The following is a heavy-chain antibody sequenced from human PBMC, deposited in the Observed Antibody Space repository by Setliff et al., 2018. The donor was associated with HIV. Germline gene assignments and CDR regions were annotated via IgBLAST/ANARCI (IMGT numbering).Heavy chain of an antibody. V-gene: IGHV4-59*01. CDR1: GGSISSYY. Sequence: PSETLSLTCTVSGGSISSYYWSWIRQPPGKGLEWIGYSYYSGSTNYNPSLKSRVTISVDTSKNQFSLKLSSVTAADTAVYYCARSYSGAAGTVYYYYMDVWGKGTTVTVSS. CDR3: ARSYSGAAGTVYYYYMDV. CDR2: SYYSGST. D-gene: IGHD6-13*01. J-gene: IGHJ6*03.